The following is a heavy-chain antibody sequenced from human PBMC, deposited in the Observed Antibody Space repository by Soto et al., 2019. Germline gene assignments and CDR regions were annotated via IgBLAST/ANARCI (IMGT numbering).Heavy chain of an antibody. CDR1: GYTFLNYD. Sequence: QVQLVQSGAEVKRPGASVKVSCKASGYTFLNYDVAWVRRAPGQGLEWLGWISISKGKTYYEQRLQGRVTMTTDTATTTAYMKVTSLRSDDTSVYFCGRKGYIWNFGLDVWGQGTTVTVSS. D-gene: IGHD1-1*01. V-gene: IGHV1-18*01. J-gene: IGHJ6*02. CDR3: GRKGYIWNFGLDV. CDR2: ISISKGKT.